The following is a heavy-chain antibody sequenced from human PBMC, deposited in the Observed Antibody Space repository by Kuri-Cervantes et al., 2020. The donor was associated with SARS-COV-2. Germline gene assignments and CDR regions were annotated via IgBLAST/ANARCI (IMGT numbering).Heavy chain of an antibody. CDR3: AKHAMVRGVIITKAGGTDY. D-gene: IGHD3-10*01. V-gene: IGHV3-23*01. CDR2: ISGSGGST. J-gene: IGHJ4*02. Sequence: GESLKISCAASGFTFSSYAMSWVRQAPGKGLEWVSAISGSGGSTHYADSVKGRFTISRDNSQNTLYLQMNSLRAEDTAVYYCAKHAMVRGVIITKAGGTDYWGQGTLVTVSS. CDR1: GFTFSSYA.